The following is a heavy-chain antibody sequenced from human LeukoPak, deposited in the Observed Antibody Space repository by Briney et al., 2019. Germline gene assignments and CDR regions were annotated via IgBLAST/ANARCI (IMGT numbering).Heavy chain of an antibody. V-gene: IGHV1-46*01. D-gene: IGHD6-19*01. J-gene: IGHJ5*02. CDR3: TRTIGYRPVAGLKEKWFDP. CDR2: INPLRGIT. Sequence: ASVKVSCKASGYTFTDYYVHWVRQALGLGLEWVGIINPLRGITIYAQKFQGRVTMTSDTSTNTVYMELSSLISEDTAVYYCTRTIGYRPVAGLKEKWFDPWGQGTLVTVSS. CDR1: GYTFTDYY.